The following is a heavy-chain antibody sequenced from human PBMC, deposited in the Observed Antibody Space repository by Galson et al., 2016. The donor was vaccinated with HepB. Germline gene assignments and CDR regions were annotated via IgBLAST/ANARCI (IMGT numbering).Heavy chain of an antibody. CDR1: GYSFSGYH. CDR2: INPYSGGT. J-gene: IGHJ4*02. V-gene: IGHV1-2*02. Sequence: SVKVSCKASGYSFSGYHMHWVRQAPGQGLEWMGWINPYSGGTNYAQKFQGRVTMTRDTSISTAYMDLSRLRSDDTAVYYCARGMAQDYLVQDCWGQGTLVTVSS. CDR3: ARGMAQDYLVQDC. D-gene: IGHD2/OR15-2a*01.